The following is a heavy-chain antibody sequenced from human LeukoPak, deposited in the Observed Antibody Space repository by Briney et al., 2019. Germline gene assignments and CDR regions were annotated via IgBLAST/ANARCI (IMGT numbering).Heavy chain of an antibody. CDR2: MNPNSGNT. D-gene: IGHD1-26*01. J-gene: IGHJ3*02. CDR3: ARVSRSGDTAFDI. Sequence: ASVKVSCKASGYTFTSYDINWVRQATGQGLEWMGWMNPNSGNTGYAQKFQGRVTMTRNTSISTAYMELSSLRSDDTAVYYCARVSRSGDTAFDIWGQGTMVTVSS. V-gene: IGHV1-8*01. CDR1: GYTFTSYD.